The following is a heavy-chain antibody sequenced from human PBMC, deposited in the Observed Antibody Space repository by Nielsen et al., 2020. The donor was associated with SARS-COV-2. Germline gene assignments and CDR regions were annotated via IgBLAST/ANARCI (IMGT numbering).Heavy chain of an antibody. CDR2: MNPNSGNT. J-gene: IGHJ4*02. CDR3: ARVLEYSSGWTEMYYFDY. CDR1: GYTFTSYD. D-gene: IGHD6-19*01. V-gene: IGHV1-8*01. Sequence: ASVKVSCKASGYTFTSYDINWVRQATGQGLEWMGWMNPNSGNTGYAQKFQGRVTMTRNTSISTAYMGLSSLRSEDTAVYYCARVLEYSSGWTEMYYFDYWGQGTLVTVSS.